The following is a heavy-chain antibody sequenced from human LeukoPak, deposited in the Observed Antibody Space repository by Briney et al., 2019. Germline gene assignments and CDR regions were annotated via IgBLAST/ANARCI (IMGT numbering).Heavy chain of an antibody. J-gene: IGHJ4*02. Sequence: GGSLRLSCTPSGFTFEDYAMHWVRQAPGKGLEWVALISFDGGNIYYADSVKGRLTISRDNSNNMLYLQMDSLRGDDTAVYYCARDPPFRTGWSQNFFDFWGQGTLVTVSS. CDR2: ISFDGGNI. CDR3: ARDPPFRTGWSQNFFDF. CDR1: GFTFEDYA. V-gene: IGHV3-30*04. D-gene: IGHD6-19*01.